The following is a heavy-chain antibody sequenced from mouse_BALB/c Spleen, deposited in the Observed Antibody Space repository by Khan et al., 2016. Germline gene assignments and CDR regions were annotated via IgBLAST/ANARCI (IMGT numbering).Heavy chain of an antibody. V-gene: IGHV1S135*01. Sequence: VQLQQSGPELVKPGTSVKLSCKASGYSFTVFNMYWVKQSHGKSLEWIGYIDPFNGNTSYIPKFKDKATLTVDKSSNTAFLHRNSLTAEDASVNYCERDWGYWGQGTTLTGSS. CDR1: GYSFTVFN. D-gene: IGHD4-1*01. CDR2: IDPFNGNT. CDR3: ERDWGY. J-gene: IGHJ2*01.